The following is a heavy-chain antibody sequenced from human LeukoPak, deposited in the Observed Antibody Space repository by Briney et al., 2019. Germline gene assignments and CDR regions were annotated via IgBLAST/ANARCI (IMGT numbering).Heavy chain of an antibody. Sequence: GGSLRLSCEVSGLTFSDYAMNWVRQAPGKGLEWVSVIYSGGSTYYADSVKGRFTISRDNSKNTLYLQMNSLRAEDTAVYYCASTQRGDYFDYWGQGTLVTVSS. CDR1: GLTFSDYA. V-gene: IGHV3-66*01. CDR2: IYSGGST. CDR3: ASTQRGDYFDY. D-gene: IGHD2-15*01. J-gene: IGHJ4*02.